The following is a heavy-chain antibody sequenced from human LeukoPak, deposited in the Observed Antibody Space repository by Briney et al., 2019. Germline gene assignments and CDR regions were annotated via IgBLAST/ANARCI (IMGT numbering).Heavy chain of an antibody. CDR1: GFTFSSYG. Sequence: GGSLRLSCAASGFTFSSYGMHWVRQAPGKGLEWVAFIRYDGSNKYYADSVKGRFTISRDSSKNTLYLQMNSLRAEDTAAYYCARSGLNRFDYWGQGTLVTVSS. D-gene: IGHD2-15*01. CDR3: ARSGLNRFDY. J-gene: IGHJ4*02. V-gene: IGHV3-30*02. CDR2: IRYDGSNK.